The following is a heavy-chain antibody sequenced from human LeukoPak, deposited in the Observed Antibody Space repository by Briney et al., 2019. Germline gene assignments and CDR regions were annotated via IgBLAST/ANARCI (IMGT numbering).Heavy chain of an antibody. D-gene: IGHD5-24*01. CDR3: ARGVEMATIRPNLIDY. J-gene: IGHJ4*02. Sequence: PSQTLSLTCTVSGRSISSGGYYWSWVRQHPGKGLEWIGYIYYSGSTYYNPSLKSRVTISVDTSKNQFSLKLSSVTAADTAVYYCARGVEMATIRPNLIDYWGQGTLVTVSS. V-gene: IGHV4-31*03. CDR1: GRSISSGGYY. CDR2: IYYSGST.